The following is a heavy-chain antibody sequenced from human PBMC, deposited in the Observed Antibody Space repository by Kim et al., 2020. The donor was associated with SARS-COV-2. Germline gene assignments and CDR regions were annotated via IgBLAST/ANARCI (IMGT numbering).Heavy chain of an antibody. J-gene: IGHJ6*02. CDR3: ARVEQTYGMDV. D-gene: IGHD1-1*01. Sequence: SETLSLTCAVYGGSFSGYYWSWIRQPPGKGLEWIGEINHSGSTNYNPSLKSRVTISVDTSKNQFSLKLSSVTAADTAVYYCARVEQTYGMDVWGQGTTVTVSS. CDR2: INHSGST. V-gene: IGHV4-34*01. CDR1: GGSFSGYY.